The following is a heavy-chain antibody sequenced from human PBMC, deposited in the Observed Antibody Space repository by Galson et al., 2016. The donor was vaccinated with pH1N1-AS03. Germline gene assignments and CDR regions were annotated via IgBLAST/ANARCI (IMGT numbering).Heavy chain of an antibody. CDR2: IDWDDDK. J-gene: IGHJ3*02. Sequence: PALVKPTQTLTLTCTFSGFSLSTSGMCVSWIRQPPGKALEWLARIDWDDDKYYSTSLKTRLTISKDTSKNQVVLTMTNMDPVDTATHYCARMRDYGDLRDAFDIWGQGTMVTVSS. CDR1: GFSLSTSGMC. V-gene: IGHV2-70*11. D-gene: IGHD4-17*01. CDR3: ARMRDYGDLRDAFDI.